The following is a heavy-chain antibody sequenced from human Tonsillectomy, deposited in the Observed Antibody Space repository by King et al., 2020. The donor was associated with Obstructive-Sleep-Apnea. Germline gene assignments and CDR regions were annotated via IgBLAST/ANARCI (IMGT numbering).Heavy chain of an antibody. CDR2: ISSDGGNK. J-gene: IGHJ4*02. CDR1: GFTFSTYA. CDR3: ATTNWNYGSEPEDY. V-gene: IGHV3-30*04. D-gene: IGHD1-7*01. Sequence: VQLVESGGSVVQPGRSLRLSCAVSGFTFSTYAMHWVRQAPGKGLEWVALISSDGGNKHYADSVKGRFTISRDNSKNTLYLQMNSLRAEDTAVYYCATTNWNYGSEPEDYWGQGTLVTVSS.